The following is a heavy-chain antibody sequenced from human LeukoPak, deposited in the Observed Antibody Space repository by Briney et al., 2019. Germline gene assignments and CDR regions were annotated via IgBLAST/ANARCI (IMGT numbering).Heavy chain of an antibody. Sequence: SETLSLTCTLSGGSMRNTDYYWGWIRQPPGKGLEWIGEINHSGSTNYNPSLKSRVAISVDTSKNQFSLKLSSVTAADTAVYYCARGDILTKFDYWGQGTLVTVSS. CDR1: GGSMRNTDYY. V-gene: IGHV4-39*07. J-gene: IGHJ4*02. CDR3: ARGDILTKFDY. CDR2: INHSGST. D-gene: IGHD3-9*01.